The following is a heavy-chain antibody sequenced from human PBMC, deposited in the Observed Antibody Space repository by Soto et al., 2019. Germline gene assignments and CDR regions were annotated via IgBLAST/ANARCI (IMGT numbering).Heavy chain of an antibody. J-gene: IGHJ5*02. Sequence: ASVKVSCKASGYTFTSYYMHWVRQAPGQGLEWMGIINPSGGSTSYAQKFQGRVTMTRDTSTSTVYMELSSLRSEDTAVHYCARGGRVAYYDFWSGYNNWFDPWGQGTLVTVSS. CDR3: ARGGRVAYYDFWSGYNNWFDP. CDR1: GYTFTSYY. V-gene: IGHV1-46*01. CDR2: INPSGGST. D-gene: IGHD3-3*01.